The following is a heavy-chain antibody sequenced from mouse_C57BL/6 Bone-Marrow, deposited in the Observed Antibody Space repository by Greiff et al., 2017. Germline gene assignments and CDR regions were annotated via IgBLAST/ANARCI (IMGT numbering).Heavy chain of an antibody. CDR3: ARRLPTGVAYYAMDY. Sequence: EVMLVESGGDLVKPGGSLKLSCAASGFTFSSYGMSWVRQTPDKRLEWVATISSGGSYTYYPDSVKGRFTISRDNAKNTLYLQMSSLKSEDTAMYYCARRLPTGVAYYAMDYWGQGTSVTVSS. V-gene: IGHV5-6*02. CDR2: ISSGGSYT. D-gene: IGHD1-1*01. J-gene: IGHJ4*01. CDR1: GFTFSSYG.